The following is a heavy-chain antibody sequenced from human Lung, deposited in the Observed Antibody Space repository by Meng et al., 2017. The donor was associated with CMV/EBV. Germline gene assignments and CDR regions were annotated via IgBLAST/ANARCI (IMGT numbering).Heavy chain of an antibody. D-gene: IGHD1-14*01. J-gene: IGHJ4*02. Sequence: VRLLVSWGGLVLPAGSLRLSCVASGFYFSHYSLCWIRPAPGRGLELFSYFAPSRLSTNYAESVKGRFTISRDNAKNLLFLVMNNLRAEDTGVYYCATDGGPRRASDYWGQGTLVTVSS. CDR1: GFYFSHYS. CDR3: ATDGGPRRASDY. CDR2: FAPSRLST. V-gene: IGHV3-11*06.